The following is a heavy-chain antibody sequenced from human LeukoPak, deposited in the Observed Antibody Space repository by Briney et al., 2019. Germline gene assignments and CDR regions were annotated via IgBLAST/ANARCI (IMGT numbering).Heavy chain of an antibody. CDR3: ARLGAYYYDSSGYYYNRYFDY. D-gene: IGHD3-22*01. CDR2: LYHSGST. J-gene: IGHJ4*02. V-gene: IGHV4-38-2*02. Sequence: SETLSLTCTVSGYSISSGYYWGWIRQSPGKGLEWIGSLYHSGSTYYNPSLKSPVTISVDTSKTQFSLELSSVTAADTAVYYCARLGAYYYDSSGYYYNRYFDYWGQGILVTVSS. CDR1: GYSISSGYY.